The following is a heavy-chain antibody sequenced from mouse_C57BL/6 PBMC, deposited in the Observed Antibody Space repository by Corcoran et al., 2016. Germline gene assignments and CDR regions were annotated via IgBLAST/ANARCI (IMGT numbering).Heavy chain of an antibody. V-gene: IGHV1-19*01. D-gene: IGHD1-1*01. CDR1: GYTFTDYY. Sequence: EVQLQQSGPVLVKPGASVKMSCKASGYTFTDYYMNWVKQSHGKSLEWIGVINPYNGGTSYNQKFKGKATLTVDKSSSTAYMELNSLTSEDSAVYYCARSSLYYYGSTWYFDVWGTGTTVTVSS. CDR3: ARSSLYYYGSTWYFDV. CDR2: INPYNGGT. J-gene: IGHJ1*03.